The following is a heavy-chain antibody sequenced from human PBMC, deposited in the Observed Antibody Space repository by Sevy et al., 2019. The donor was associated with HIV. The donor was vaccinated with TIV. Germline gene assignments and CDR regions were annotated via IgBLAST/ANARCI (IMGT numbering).Heavy chain of an antibody. CDR2: ISWNSGSI. J-gene: IGHJ4*02. Sequence: GGSLRLSCAASGFTFDDYAMHWVRQAPGKGLEWVSGISWNSGSIGYADSVKGRFTISRDNAKNSLYLQMNSLRAEDTASYYCAKALDSSGYLVLDYWGQGTLVTVSS. V-gene: IGHV3-9*01. D-gene: IGHD3-22*01. CDR1: GFTFDDYA. CDR3: AKALDSSGYLVLDY.